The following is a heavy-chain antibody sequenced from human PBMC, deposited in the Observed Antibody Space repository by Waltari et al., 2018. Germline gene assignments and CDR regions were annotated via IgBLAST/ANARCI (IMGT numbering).Heavy chain of an antibody. Sequence: EVQLVESWGGLVQPGRSLRLSCAASGFTFDDYAMHWVRQAPGKGLEWVSGISWNSGSIGYADSVKGRFTISRDNAKNSLYLQMNSLRAEDTALYYCAKVFGITRVGVGAFDIWGQGTMVTVSS. J-gene: IGHJ3*02. CDR1: GFTFDDYA. CDR3: AKVFGITRVGVGAFDI. CDR2: ISWNSGSI. V-gene: IGHV3-9*01. D-gene: IGHD3-16*01.